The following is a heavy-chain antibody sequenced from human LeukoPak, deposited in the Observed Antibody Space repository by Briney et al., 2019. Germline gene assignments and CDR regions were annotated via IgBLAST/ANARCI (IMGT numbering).Heavy chain of an antibody. D-gene: IGHD4-17*01. J-gene: IGHJ4*02. V-gene: IGHV4-59*08. CDR1: GGSISSYY. Sequence: PSETLSLTCTVSGGSISSYYWSWIRQPPGKGLEWIGHIYYSGSTNYNPSLKSRVTISVDTSKNQFSLKLSSVTAADTAVYYCARQVFGDFTKTYFDYWGQGTLVTVSS. CDR2: IYYSGST. CDR3: ARQVFGDFTKTYFDY.